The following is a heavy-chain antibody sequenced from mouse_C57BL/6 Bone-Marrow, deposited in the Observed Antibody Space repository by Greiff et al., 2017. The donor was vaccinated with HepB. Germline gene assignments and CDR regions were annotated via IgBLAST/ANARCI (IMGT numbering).Heavy chain of an antibody. CDR1: GFSLTSYG. D-gene: IGHD1-1*01. J-gene: IGHJ1*03. CDR3: ARDYYGSSKDWYFDV. V-gene: IGHV2-2*01. CDR2: IWSGGST. Sequence: QVQLQQSGPGLVQPSQSLSITCTVSGFSLTSYGVHWVRQSPGKGLEWLGVIWSGGSTDYNAAFISRLSISKDNSKSQVFFKMNSLQADDTAIYYCARDYYGSSKDWYFDVWGTGTTVTVSS.